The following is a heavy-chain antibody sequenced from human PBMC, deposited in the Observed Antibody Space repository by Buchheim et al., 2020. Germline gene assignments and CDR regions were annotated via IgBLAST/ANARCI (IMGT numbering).Heavy chain of an antibody. Sequence: QVQLQESGPGLVKPSETLSLSCTVSGGSISSYYWSWIRQPPGKGLEWIGYISYSGSTNYNPSLKSRVTISVDTSKNQFSLKLTSVTAADTAIYFCARDRVVATTRGTYFYGMDVWGQGTT. CDR2: ISYSGST. V-gene: IGHV4-59*01. CDR1: GGSISSYY. J-gene: IGHJ6*02. D-gene: IGHD5-12*01. CDR3: ARDRVVATTRGTYFYGMDV.